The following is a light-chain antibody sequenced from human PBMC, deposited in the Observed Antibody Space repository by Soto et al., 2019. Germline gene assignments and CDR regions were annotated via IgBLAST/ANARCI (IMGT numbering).Light chain of an antibody. V-gene: IGKV3-11*01. CDR1: QSINRH. J-gene: IGKJ4*01. CDR2: DAS. CDR3: QQRSNWPPVN. Sequence: EIVLTHSPATLSFSPLERATLSFRSSQSINRHLAWYRQKPGQAPRLLIYDASNRATGIPARFSGSGSGTDSTLTISSLEPEDFGVYYCQQRSNWPPVNFGGGTKVDIK.